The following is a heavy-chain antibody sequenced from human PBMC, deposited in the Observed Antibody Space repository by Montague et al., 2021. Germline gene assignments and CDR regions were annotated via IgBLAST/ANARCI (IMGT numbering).Heavy chain of an antibody. CDR3: ARRSRLKSPVDY. CDR2: IHHSGIT. Sequence: SETLSLTCAVSGGSFSAYYWDWIRQPPGKGLEWIGGIHHSGITYYNPSLNSRLTISLDTSKNQFSLKLNSVTAADTAVYFCARRSRLKSPVDYWGQGTLVTVSS. CDR1: GGSFSAYY. V-gene: IGHV4-34*01. J-gene: IGHJ4*02.